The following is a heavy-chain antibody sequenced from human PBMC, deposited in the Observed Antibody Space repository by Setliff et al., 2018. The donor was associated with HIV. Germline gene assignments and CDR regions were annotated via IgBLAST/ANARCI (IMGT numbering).Heavy chain of an antibody. CDR3: ATAGRGYSTGGY. CDR2: INTDGDIT. V-gene: IGHV3-74*01. Sequence: PGGSLRLSCAVSGFTFSNSWMIWVRQAPGKGLVWVSRINTDGDITNYADSVKGRFTISRDNAKNTLSLQMNSLRAEDTAVYYCATAGRGYSTGGYWGQGTLVTVSS. D-gene: IGHD6-25*01. CDR1: GFTFSNSW. J-gene: IGHJ4*02.